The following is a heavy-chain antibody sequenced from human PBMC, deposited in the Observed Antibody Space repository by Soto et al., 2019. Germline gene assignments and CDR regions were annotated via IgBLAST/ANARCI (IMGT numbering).Heavy chain of an antibody. Sequence: QVQLQESGPGLVQPSQTLSLTCTVSGDSISSGDYYWSWVRQSPGKGLEWIGCIYYSGTTYYNPSLETRLTMSVDTSKNQFSLRLSSVTAADTAMYFCARDFKRYSSSPGPLECWGQGTLVTVSS. CDR3: ARDFKRYSSSPGPLEC. D-gene: IGHD6-6*01. V-gene: IGHV4-30-4*01. CDR2: IYYSGTT. J-gene: IGHJ4*02. CDR1: GDSISSGDYY.